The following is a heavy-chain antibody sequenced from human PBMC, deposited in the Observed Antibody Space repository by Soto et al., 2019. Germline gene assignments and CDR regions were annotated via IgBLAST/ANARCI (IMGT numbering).Heavy chain of an antibody. D-gene: IGHD6-19*01. CDR3: AREKWGSGSRWLDP. CDR1: GYTCTAYY. Sequence: ASVKVSCKASGYTCTAYYMHWGRRAPGQGLEWMGWINPNSGGTNYAQKFQGWVTMTRDTSISTAYMELSRLRSDDTAVYYCAREKWGSGSRWLDPWGQGTRVTVAS. V-gene: IGHV1-2*04. CDR2: INPNSGGT. J-gene: IGHJ5*02.